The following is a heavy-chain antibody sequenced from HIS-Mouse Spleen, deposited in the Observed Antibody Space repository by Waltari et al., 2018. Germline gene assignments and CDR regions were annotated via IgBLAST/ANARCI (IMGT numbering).Heavy chain of an antibody. CDR1: GGSISSSSYY. D-gene: IGHD6-6*01. CDR3: ASRYSSSSQFGY. Sequence: QLQLQESGPGLVKPSETLSLTCTVSGGSISSSSYYWGCIRQPPGKGLEWIGSIYYSGSTYYNPSLKSRVTISVDTSKNQFSLKLSSVTAADTAVYYCASRYSSSSQFGYWGQGTLVTVSS. J-gene: IGHJ4*02. V-gene: IGHV4-39*07. CDR2: IYYSGST.